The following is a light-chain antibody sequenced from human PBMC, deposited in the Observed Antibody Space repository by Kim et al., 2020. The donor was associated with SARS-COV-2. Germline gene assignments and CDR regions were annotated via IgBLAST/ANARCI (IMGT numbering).Light chain of an antibody. CDR2: NNY. CDR3: AAWDDTLNGWV. CDR1: GSNIGSNT. J-gene: IGLJ2*01. Sequence: ELTQPPSASETPGQRVTISCSGIGSNIGSNTVTWYQHLPATAPKLLIYNNYHRPPGVPDRFSGSKSGTSASLAISGLQSEDEADYSCAAWDDTLNGWVFGGGTQLTVL. V-gene: IGLV1-44*01.